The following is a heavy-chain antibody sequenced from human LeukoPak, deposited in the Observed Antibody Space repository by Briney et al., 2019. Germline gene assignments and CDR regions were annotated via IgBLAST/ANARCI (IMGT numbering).Heavy chain of an antibody. J-gene: IGHJ4*02. V-gene: IGHV3-7*05. CDR3: ARDRAVVVVAATPANSLSAMAPFDY. CDR1: GFTFSSYW. CDR2: IKQDGSEK. D-gene: IGHD2-15*01. Sequence: AGGSLRLSCAASGFTFSSYWMSWVRQAPGKGLEWVANIKQDGSEKYYVDSVKGRFTISRDNAKNSLYLQMNSLRAEDTAVYYCARDRAVVVVAATPANSLSAMAPFDYWGQGTLVTVSS.